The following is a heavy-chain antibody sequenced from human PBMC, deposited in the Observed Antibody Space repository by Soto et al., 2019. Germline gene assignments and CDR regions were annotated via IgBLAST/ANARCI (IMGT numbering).Heavy chain of an antibody. Sequence: ASVKVSCKASGYTFTSYYMHWVRQALGQGLEWMGIINPSGGSTSYAQKFQGRVTMTRDTSTSTVYMELSSLRSEDTAVYYCARAYYDILTGYQPFDYWGQGTLVTVSS. J-gene: IGHJ4*02. CDR2: INPSGGST. D-gene: IGHD3-9*01. CDR1: GYTFTSYY. CDR3: ARAYYDILTGYQPFDY. V-gene: IGHV1-46*01.